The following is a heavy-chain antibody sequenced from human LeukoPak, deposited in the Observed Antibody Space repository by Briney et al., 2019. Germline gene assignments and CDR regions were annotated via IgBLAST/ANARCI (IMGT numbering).Heavy chain of an antibody. J-gene: IGHJ4*02. CDR1: GGTFSSYA. V-gene: IGHV1-2*02. Sequence: ASVKVSCKASGGTFSSYAISWVRQAPGQGLEWMGWINPNSGGTNYAQKFQGRVTMTRDTSSSTAYMELSRLRSDDTAVYYCASGYVLGYWGQGTLVTVSS. D-gene: IGHD3-16*01. CDR3: ASGYVLGY. CDR2: INPNSGGT.